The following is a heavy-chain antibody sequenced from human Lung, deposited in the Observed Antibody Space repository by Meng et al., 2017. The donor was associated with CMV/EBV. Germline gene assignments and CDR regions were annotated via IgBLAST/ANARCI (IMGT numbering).Heavy chain of an antibody. CDR3: APSITGVAGG. J-gene: IGHJ4*02. V-gene: IGHV3-23*01. CDR1: GFTVSNY. D-gene: IGHD2-8*02. Sequence: GESLKISCAASGFTVSNYMNWVRQAPGKGLEWVSTISTTGVNTYYADSVKGRFTISRDNSKNTLYLQMNSLRAEDTAVYYCAPSITGVAGGWGQGTLVTVSS. CDR2: ISTTGVNT.